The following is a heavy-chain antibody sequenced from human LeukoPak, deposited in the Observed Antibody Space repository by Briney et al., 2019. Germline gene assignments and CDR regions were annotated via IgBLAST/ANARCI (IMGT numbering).Heavy chain of an antibody. CDR1: GYTFTSYD. J-gene: IGHJ5*02. Sequence: ASVKVSCKASGYTFTSYDINWVRQAAGQGLEWMGWMNPNSGDTGYAQRFQGRVTITRNTSISTAYMELSSLRSEDTAVYYCARMSYYSATNWFDPWGQGTLVTVSS. CDR2: MNPNSGDT. D-gene: IGHD3-10*01. CDR3: ARMSYYSATNWFDP. V-gene: IGHV1-8*03.